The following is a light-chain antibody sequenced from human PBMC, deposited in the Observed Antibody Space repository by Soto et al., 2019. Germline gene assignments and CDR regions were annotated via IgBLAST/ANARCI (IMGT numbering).Light chain of an antibody. CDR1: LCLLRARGYHY. CDR3: MQALQISYS. J-gene: IGKJ2*01. CDR2: LTS. V-gene: IGKV2-28*01. Sequence: IVMTQSPLSLPVTPGEPASISCRSNLCLLRARGYHYWDWYLQKPGQSAQLLLYLTSNRASGLPDGFSGTGSGTDFTLKISRVEADDIGVDYCMQALQISYSFGQGTKREIK.